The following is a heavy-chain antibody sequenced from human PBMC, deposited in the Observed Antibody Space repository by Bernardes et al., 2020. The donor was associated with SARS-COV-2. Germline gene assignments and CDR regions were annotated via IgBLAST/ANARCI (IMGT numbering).Heavy chain of an antibody. Sequence: GGSLRLSCAASGFTFSSYAMSWVRQAPGKGLEWVSSISGSGGSTYYADSVKGRFTISRDNSNNTLYVQVNTLRVEDTAVYYCAKAIGDSYAYYYYGMDVWGQGTTVTVSS. V-gene: IGHV3-23*01. D-gene: IGHD5-18*01. J-gene: IGHJ6*02. CDR2: ISGSGGST. CDR1: GFTFSSYA. CDR3: AKAIGDSYAYYYYGMDV.